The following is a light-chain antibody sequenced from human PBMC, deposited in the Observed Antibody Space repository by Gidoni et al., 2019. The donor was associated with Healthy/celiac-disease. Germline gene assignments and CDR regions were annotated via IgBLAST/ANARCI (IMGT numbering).Light chain of an antibody. CDR1: QGISNY. CDR3: QKYNSAQLT. Sequence: DIQMNQSPPSLSASVGDRVTITCRASQGISNYLAWYQQKPEKVPKLLIYASSTLQSGVPSRCSGSGAGTDFTLTISSLQPEDVATYYCQKYNSAQLTFGGGTKVEIK. J-gene: IGKJ4*01. V-gene: IGKV1-27*01. CDR2: ASS.